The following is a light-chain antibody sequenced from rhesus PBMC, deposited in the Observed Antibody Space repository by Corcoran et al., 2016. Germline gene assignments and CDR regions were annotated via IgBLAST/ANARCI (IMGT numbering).Light chain of an antibody. CDR3: QQSSNLWT. Sequence: ETVVTQSPATLSLSPGERATLSCRASQSVGSYLAWYQQQTGQAPRLLIYGASSRATGIPDRFSGSGSGTDVTLTISSLEPEDVGVYYCQQSSNLWTFGQGTKVEIK. J-gene: IGKJ1*01. CDR1: QSVGSY. CDR2: GAS. V-gene: IGKV3-24*04.